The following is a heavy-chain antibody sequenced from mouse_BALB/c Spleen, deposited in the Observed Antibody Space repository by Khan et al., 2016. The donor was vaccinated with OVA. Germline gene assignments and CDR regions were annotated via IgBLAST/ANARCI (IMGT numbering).Heavy chain of an antibody. V-gene: IGHV5-6*01. D-gene: IGHD4-1*01. CDR2: INSDGSYT. CDR3: ASHLTGSFAY. CDR1: GFTFSNYG. J-gene: IGHJ3*01. Sequence: EVQLQESGGDLVKPGGSLKLSCAASGFTFSNYGMSWVRQIPDKRLEWVATINSDGSYTYYPDSVKGRFTISRNNAKNTLSLEMISLRSDDTAMYYCASHLTGSFAYWGQGTLVTVFA.